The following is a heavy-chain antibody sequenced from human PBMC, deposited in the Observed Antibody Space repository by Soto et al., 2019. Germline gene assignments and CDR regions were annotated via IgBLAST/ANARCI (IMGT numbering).Heavy chain of an antibody. D-gene: IGHD4-17*01. CDR2: IIPIFGTA. CDR3: GRASYGGNPYYYYYYGMDV. V-gene: IGHV1-69*13. J-gene: IGHJ6*02. CDR1: GGTFSSYA. Sequence: SVKVSCKASGGTFSSYAISWVRQAPGQGLEWMGGIIPIFGTANYAQKFQGRVTITADESTSTAYMELSSLRSEDTAVYYCGRASYGGNPYYYYYYGMDVWGQGTTVTVSS.